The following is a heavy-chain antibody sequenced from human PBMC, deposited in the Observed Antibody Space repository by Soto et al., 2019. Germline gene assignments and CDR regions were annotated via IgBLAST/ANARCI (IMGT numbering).Heavy chain of an antibody. V-gene: IGHV4-4*07. CDR2: LSTSGRT. CDR1: GDSFGNFY. CDR3: ARGHSTDCSNGVCSFFYNHEMDV. J-gene: IGHJ6*02. D-gene: IGHD2-8*01. Sequence: SETLSLTCTVSGDSFGNFYWSWIRQPAGKGLESIGRLSTSGRTNYSPSLQSRVTMSLDTSKNRFSLRLTSVSAADTAVYFCARGHSTDCSNGVCSFFYNHEMDVWGQGTTVTVSS.